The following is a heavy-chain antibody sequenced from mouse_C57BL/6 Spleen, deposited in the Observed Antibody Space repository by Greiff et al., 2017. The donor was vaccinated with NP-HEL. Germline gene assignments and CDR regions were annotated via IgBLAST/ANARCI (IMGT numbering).Heavy chain of an antibody. V-gene: IGHV5-4*01. Sequence: EVQRVESGGGLVKPGGSLKLSCAASGFTFSSYAMSWVRQTPEKRLEWVATISDGGSYTYYPDNVKGRFTISRDNAKNNLYLQMSHLKSEDTAMYYCARDPYYYDYDGFAYWGQGTLVTVSA. D-gene: IGHD2-4*01. CDR1: GFTFSSYA. J-gene: IGHJ3*01. CDR2: ISDGGSYT. CDR3: ARDPYYYDYDGFAY.